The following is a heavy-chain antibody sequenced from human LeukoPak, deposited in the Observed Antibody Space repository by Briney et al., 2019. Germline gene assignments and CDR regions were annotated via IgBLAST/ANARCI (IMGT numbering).Heavy chain of an antibody. V-gene: IGHV3-53*01. Sequence: GGSLRLSCAASGLTVSSKYMTWVRQAPGKGLEWVSTISSGGTTYYADSVKGRFTISRDNSENTLCLQMNSLRAGDTAVYYCARDDYYDVSGLDYWGQGTLVTVSS. D-gene: IGHD3-22*01. CDR1: GLTVSSKY. J-gene: IGHJ4*02. CDR2: ISSGGTT. CDR3: ARDDYYDVSGLDY.